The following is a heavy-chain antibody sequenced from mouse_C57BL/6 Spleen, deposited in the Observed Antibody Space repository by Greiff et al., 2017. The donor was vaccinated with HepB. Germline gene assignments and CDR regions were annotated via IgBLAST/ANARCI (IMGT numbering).Heavy chain of an antibody. CDR1: GFTFSSYG. V-gene: IGHV5-6*01. D-gene: IGHD2-2*01. CDR3: ARRGMVTYAMDY. CDR2: ISSGGSYT. J-gene: IGHJ4*01. Sequence: EVQRVESGGDLVKPGGSLKLSCAASGFTFSSYGMSWVRQTPDKRLEWVATISSGGSYTYYPDSVKGRFTISRDNAKNTLYLQMSSLKSEDTAMYYCARRGMVTYAMDYWGQGTSVTVSS.